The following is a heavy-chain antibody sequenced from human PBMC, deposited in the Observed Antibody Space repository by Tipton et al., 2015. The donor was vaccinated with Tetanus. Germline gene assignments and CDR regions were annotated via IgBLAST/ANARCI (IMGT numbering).Heavy chain of an antibody. CDR1: GGPVSSSNW. J-gene: IGHJ6*02. CDR2: IYYSGTT. Sequence: TLSLTCTVSGGPVSSSNWWSWVRQAPGKGLEWIGEIYYSGTTNYNPSLKSRVTISTDKSKNQVSLRLNSVTAVDTAVYFCARTPDYYYGMDVWGQGTTVTVSS. CDR3: ARTPDYYYGMDV. V-gene: IGHV4-4*01.